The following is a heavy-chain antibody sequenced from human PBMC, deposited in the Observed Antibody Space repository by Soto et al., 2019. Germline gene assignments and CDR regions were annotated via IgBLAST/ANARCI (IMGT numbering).Heavy chain of an antibody. CDR2: INPMGGST. Sequence: QVQLVQSGAEMKKPGASVKVSCKASGYTFTSSYIHWVRQAPGQGLEWMAIINPMGGSTNYAQKFQGRVTVTMDTSAGTVYMELSSLRSEDTAVYYCGRGLFTGDYWGQGTLVTVSS. CDR1: GYTFTSSY. V-gene: IGHV1-46*03. D-gene: IGHD3-16*01. J-gene: IGHJ4*02. CDR3: GRGLFTGDY.